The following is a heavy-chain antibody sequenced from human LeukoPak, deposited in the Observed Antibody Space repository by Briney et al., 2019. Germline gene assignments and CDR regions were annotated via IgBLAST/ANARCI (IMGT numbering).Heavy chain of an antibody. CDR3: ARDTTSAVDPIFDI. CDR1: GYSISSGYY. V-gene: IGHV4-38-2*02. J-gene: IGHJ3*02. D-gene: IGHD1-1*01. CDR2: IYHSGST. Sequence: SETLSLTCTVSGYSISSGYYWGWIRQPPGKGLEWIGSIYHSGSTYYNASLKSRVTISVDTSKNRFSLKLSSVTAADTAMYYCARDTTSAVDPIFDIWGQGTMVTVSP.